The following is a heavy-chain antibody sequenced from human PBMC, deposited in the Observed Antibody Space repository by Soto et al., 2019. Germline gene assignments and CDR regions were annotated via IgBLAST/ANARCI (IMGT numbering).Heavy chain of an antibody. D-gene: IGHD6-19*01. J-gene: IGHJ2*01. CDR3: ARLTAIYRSGWTRYWYFDL. CDR1: GGSFSGYY. Sequence: SETLSLTCAVYGGSFSGYYWSWIRQPPGKGLEWIGEINHSGSTNYNPSLKSRVTISVDTSKNQFSLKLSSVTAADTAVYYCARLTAIYRSGWTRYWYFDLCGRGTLVT. CDR2: INHSGST. V-gene: IGHV4-34*01.